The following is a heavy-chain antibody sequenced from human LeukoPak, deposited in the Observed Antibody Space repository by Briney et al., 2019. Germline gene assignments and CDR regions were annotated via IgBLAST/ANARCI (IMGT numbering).Heavy chain of an antibody. CDR1: GGSISSYY. CDR2: IYTSGST. CDR3: ARETYYYGSGKQFDY. Sequence: SETLSLTCTVSGGSISSYYWSWIRQPPGKGLEWIGRIYTSGSTNYNPSLKSRVTISVDTSKNQFSLKLSSVTAADTAVYYCARETYYYGSGKQFDYWGQGTLVTVSS. J-gene: IGHJ4*02. D-gene: IGHD3-10*01. V-gene: IGHV4-4*08.